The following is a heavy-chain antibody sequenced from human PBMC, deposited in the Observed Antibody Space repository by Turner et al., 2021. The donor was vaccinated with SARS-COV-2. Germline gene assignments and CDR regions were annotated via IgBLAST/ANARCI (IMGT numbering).Heavy chain of an antibody. CDR3: ARLAAWGAFDI. CDR1: GGSISSGGYY. CDR2: IYYSGST. J-gene: IGHJ3*02. Sequence: QVQLQESGPGLVKPSQTLSLTCTVSGGSISSGGYYWSWIRQHPGKGLEWIGYIYYSGSTYYNPALKSRVTISVDTSKNQFSLKLSSVTAADTAVYYGARLAAWGAFDIWGQGTMVTISS. V-gene: IGHV4-31*03. D-gene: IGHD6-25*01.